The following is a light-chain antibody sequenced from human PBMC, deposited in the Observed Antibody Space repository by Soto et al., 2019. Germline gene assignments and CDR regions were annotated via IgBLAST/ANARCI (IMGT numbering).Light chain of an antibody. V-gene: IGLV2-14*01. J-gene: IGLJ2*01. CDR2: EVS. CDR3: TSYTGSSTLVV. Sequence: QSALTQPASVSGSPGQSITISCTGTGSDIGIYNFVSWYQQHPGKAPKLMIYEVSNRPSGVSNRFFGSKSGNTASLIISGLQPEDEADYYCTSYTGSSTLVVFGGGTQLTVL. CDR1: GSDIGIYNF.